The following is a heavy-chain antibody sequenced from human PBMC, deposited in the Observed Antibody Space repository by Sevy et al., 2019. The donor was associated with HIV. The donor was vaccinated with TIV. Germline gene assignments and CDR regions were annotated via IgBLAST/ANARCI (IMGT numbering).Heavy chain of an antibody. Sequence: GGSLRLSCAASGFSFRTYGMHWVRQAPGKGLEWVAVISNDGTNKYYGDSVKGRVTIYRDNSKNAGYLEMNSLRAEDTAVYYCAKDLGVVIGEYYHYYGMDVWGQGTTVTVSS. D-gene: IGHD2-21*01. V-gene: IGHV3-30*18. CDR3: AKDLGVVIGEYYHYYGMDV. J-gene: IGHJ6*02. CDR1: GFSFRTYG. CDR2: ISNDGTNK.